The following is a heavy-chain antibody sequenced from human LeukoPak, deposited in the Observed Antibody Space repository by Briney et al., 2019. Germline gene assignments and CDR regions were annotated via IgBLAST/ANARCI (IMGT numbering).Heavy chain of an antibody. V-gene: IGHV3-49*03. CDR3: THCGGDCDSGY. Sequence: GGSLRLSCTASGFTFGDYATIWFRQAPGKGLEGVGFIRSKAYGGTTEYAASVKGRFTISRDDSKSIAYLQMNSLKTEDTAVYYCTHCGGDCDSGYWGQGTLVTASS. CDR2: IRSKAYGGTT. D-gene: IGHD2-21*02. CDR1: GFTFGDYA. J-gene: IGHJ4*02.